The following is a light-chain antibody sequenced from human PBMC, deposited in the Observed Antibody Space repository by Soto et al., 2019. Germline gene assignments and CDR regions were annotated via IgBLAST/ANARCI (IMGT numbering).Light chain of an antibody. Sequence: VMTQSPATLSLSPGQRATLSCRASQSVSSKLAWYQQRPGQAPRLLIYSASTRATGIPARFSGSGSGTEFTLTISSLQSEDFAVYYCQQYNNWPPITFGQGTRLEIK. CDR2: SAS. CDR1: QSVSSK. CDR3: QQYNNWPPIT. V-gene: IGKV3-15*01. J-gene: IGKJ5*01.